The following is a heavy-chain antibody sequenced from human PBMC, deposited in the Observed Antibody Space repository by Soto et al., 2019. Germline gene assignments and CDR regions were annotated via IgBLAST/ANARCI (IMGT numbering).Heavy chain of an antibody. J-gene: IGHJ4*02. V-gene: IGHV1-69*01. D-gene: IGHD4-17*01. CDR1: GDLFSRNA. Sequence: QVRLVQSGAEVKKPGSAVKVSCNASGDLFSRNAFNWVRQAPGQGLEWMGRIIPVFGSTIYEQKFQGRLTLTADEATQTAYVELTRLPSDDTATYFCARDRHDFGDYIREPDWGQGTLVTVSS. CDR3: ARDRHDFGDYIREPD. CDR2: IIPVFGST.